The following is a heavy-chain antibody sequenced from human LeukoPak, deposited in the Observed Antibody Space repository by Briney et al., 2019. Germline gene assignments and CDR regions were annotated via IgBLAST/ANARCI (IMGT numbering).Heavy chain of an antibody. CDR3: ARVTTLLDY. Sequence: GASVKVSCKASGYTFTRYGISWVRQAPGQGLEWMGWISAYNGNTIYAQKLLGRVTMTTGTSTSTAYLELRSLRSDDTAVYYCARVTTLLDYWGQGTLVTVSS. CDR2: ISAYNGNT. V-gene: IGHV1-18*01. J-gene: IGHJ4*02. CDR1: GYTFTRYG. D-gene: IGHD4-11*01.